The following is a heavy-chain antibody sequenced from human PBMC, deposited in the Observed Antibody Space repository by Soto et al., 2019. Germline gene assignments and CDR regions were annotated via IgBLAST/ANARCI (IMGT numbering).Heavy chain of an antibody. D-gene: IGHD5-18*01. CDR1: GGSISSYY. Sequence: PSETLSLTCTVSGGSISSYYWSWIRQPPGKGLEWIGYIYYSGSTNYNPSLKSRVTITVDTSKNQFSLKLSSVTAADTAVYYCARDSGYSYGYGVYFDYWGQGTLVTVSS. J-gene: IGHJ4*02. CDR3: ARDSGYSYGYGVYFDY. CDR2: IYYSGST. V-gene: IGHV4-59*01.